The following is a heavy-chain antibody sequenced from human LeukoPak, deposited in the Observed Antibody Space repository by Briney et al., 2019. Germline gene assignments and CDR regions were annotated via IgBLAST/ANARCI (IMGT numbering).Heavy chain of an antibody. J-gene: IGHJ2*01. CDR1: RFNLRSYA. D-gene: IGHD6-19*01. Sequence: GGSLRLSCAASRFNLRSYAVHWVRQAPGKGLEWVAVISYDGNNKVYADSVKGRFTISRDNAKNTLYLQMNSLRTEDTALYYCARGAVAGYWYFDLWGRGTLVTVSS. CDR3: ARGAVAGYWYFDL. V-gene: IGHV3-30-3*01. CDR2: ISYDGNNK.